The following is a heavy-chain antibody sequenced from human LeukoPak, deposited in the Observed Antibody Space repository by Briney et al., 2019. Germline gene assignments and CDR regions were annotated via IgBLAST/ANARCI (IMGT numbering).Heavy chain of an antibody. CDR2: ISAYNGNT. CDR3: ARDRVGQWLEPRRWFDP. V-gene: IGHV1-18*01. D-gene: IGHD6-19*01. J-gene: IGHJ5*02. CDR1: GYTFTSYG. Sequence: ASVKVSCKASGYTFTSYGISWVRQAPGQGLEWMGWISAYNGNTNYAQKLQGRVTMTTDTSTSTAYMELRSLRSDDTALYYCARDRVGQWLEPRRWFDPWGQGTLVTVSS.